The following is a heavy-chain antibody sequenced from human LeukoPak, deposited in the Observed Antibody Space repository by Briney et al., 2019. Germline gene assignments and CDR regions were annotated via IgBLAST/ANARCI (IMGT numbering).Heavy chain of an antibody. CDR2: IHHSGTT. D-gene: IGHD3-22*01. CDR3: ARVRHYDDSGYYYDFDY. J-gene: IGHJ4*02. V-gene: IGHV4-38-2*01. CDR1: GYSISSIYF. Sequence: SETLSLTCAVSGYSISSIYFWGWIRQPPGKGLEYIGNIHHSGTTYYNPSLKSRVTISIDTSKNQFSLKLSSVTAADTAVYYCARVRHYDDSGYYYDFDYWGQGTLVTVSS.